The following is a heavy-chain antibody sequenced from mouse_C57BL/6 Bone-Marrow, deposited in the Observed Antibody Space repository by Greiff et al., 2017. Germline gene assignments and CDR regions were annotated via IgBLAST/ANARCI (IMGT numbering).Heavy chain of an antibody. V-gene: IGHV1-76*01. J-gene: IGHJ3*01. CDR3: ARDLSTIVTTSAY. D-gene: IGHD2-2*01. CDR2: IYPGSGNH. Sequence: QVQLQQSGAELVRPGASVKLSCKASGYTFTDYYINWVKQRPGQGLEWIARIYPGSGNHYYNEKFKGKATLTAEKSSSTAYMQLSSLTSEDSAVYFCARDLSTIVTTSAYWGQGTLVTVSA. CDR1: GYTFTDYY.